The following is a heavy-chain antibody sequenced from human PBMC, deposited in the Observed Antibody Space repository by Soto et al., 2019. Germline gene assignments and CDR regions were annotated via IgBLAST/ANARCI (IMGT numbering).Heavy chain of an antibody. CDR2: IYPSGST. Sequence: SETLSLTCAVSGGSISSSKWWTWVRQPPVKGLEWIGEIYPSGSTNYDRSLKGRVTISLDKSNNHFSLRLSSVTAADTAVYYWASAPADSSGYFDSWGQGTLVTVSS. CDR1: GGSISSSKW. CDR3: ASAPADSSGYFDS. V-gene: IGHV4-4*02. J-gene: IGHJ4*02. D-gene: IGHD3-22*01.